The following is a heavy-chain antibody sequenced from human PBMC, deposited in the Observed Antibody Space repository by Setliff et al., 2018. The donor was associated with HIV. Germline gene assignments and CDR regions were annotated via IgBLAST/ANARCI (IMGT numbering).Heavy chain of an antibody. CDR3: ARDSGAVLRYFDWPFYYYYGMDV. CDR1: GGTLKNNA. CDR2: ISVYNGNT. J-gene: IGHJ6*02. Sequence: GASVKVSCKASGGTLKNNAISWVRQAPGQGLEWMGWISVYNGNTNYAEKFQGRVTMTTDTSTSTAYMDLRSLRADDTAVYYCARDSGAVLRYFDWPFYYYYGMDVWGQGTTVTVSS. D-gene: IGHD3-9*01. V-gene: IGHV1-18*01.